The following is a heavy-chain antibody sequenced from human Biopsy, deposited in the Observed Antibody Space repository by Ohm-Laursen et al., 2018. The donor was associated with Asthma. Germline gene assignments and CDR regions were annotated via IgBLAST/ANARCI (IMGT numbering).Heavy chain of an antibody. V-gene: IGHV4-31*03. CDR2: IHHSGTS. CDR3: ARGVDRVTGLLDHFDS. Sequence: TLSLTCTVSGDSITSGGCCWNWIRQHPGKGLEWIGYIHHSGTSYFNPSLKSRVSFSRDTSKNQFSLKLTSVTAADTAVYYCARGVDRVTGLLDHFDSWGQVTLVTVSS. J-gene: IGHJ4*02. D-gene: IGHD2-21*02. CDR1: GDSITSGGCC.